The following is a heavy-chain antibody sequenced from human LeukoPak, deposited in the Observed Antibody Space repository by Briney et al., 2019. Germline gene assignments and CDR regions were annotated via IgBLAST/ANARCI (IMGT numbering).Heavy chain of an antibody. D-gene: IGHD6-6*01. Sequence: GGSLTLFCAPSGFTFSSYAMSWARQAPGKGREWVSAISGSGGTKYYADSVKGRFTISKDNSKNTLYLQMNSLRAEDTAVYYCAKEQLASYYYFGMDVWGQGTTVTASS. CDR2: ISGSGGTK. CDR1: GFTFSSYA. J-gene: IGHJ6*02. CDR3: AKEQLASYYYFGMDV. V-gene: IGHV3-23*01.